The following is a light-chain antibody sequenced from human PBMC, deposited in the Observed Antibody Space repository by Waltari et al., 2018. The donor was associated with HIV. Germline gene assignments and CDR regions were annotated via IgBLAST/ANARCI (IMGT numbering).Light chain of an antibody. V-gene: IGLV1-47*01. CDR2: RDN. CDR1: DSNIGRNY. Sequence: QSVLTQPPSASGTPGQRVSISCSGSDSNIGRNYVYWYHQVAGTAPKLLIYRDNQRPSGVSDRFSGSKSGSSASLAISGLRSEDEAAYFCAVWDDSLTGVIFGGKTKLTVL. J-gene: IGLJ2*01. CDR3: AVWDDSLTGVI.